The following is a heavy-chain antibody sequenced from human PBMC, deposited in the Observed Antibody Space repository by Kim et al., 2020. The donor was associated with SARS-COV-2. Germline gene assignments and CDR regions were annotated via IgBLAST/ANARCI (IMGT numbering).Heavy chain of an antibody. J-gene: IGHJ6*02. CDR2: INHSGST. Sequence: SETLSLTCTVYGGSFSGHYWSWVRQPPGKGLEWIGEINHSGSTTYNPSLESRVTISKDTSRNHFSLRLSSVTVADTAVYYCATGVWGRYTYRHYYFYGLDVWGHGTTVTVSS. CDR3: ATGVWGRYTYRHYYFYGLDV. D-gene: IGHD3-16*01. V-gene: IGHV4-34*01. CDR1: GGSFSGHY.